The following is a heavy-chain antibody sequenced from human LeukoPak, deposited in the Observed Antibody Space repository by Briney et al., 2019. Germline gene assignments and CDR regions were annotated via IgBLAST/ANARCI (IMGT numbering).Heavy chain of an antibody. CDR2: INPNSGGT. J-gene: IGHJ4*02. V-gene: IGHV1-2*02. CDR1: GYTFTGYY. D-gene: IGHD6-19*01. Sequence: ASVKVSCRASGYTFTGYYMHWVRQAPGQGLEWMGWINPNSGGTNYAQKFQGRVTMTRDTSISTAYMELSRLRSDDTAVYYCARGQFSGWQPLDYWGQGTLVTVSS. CDR3: ARGQFSGWQPLDY.